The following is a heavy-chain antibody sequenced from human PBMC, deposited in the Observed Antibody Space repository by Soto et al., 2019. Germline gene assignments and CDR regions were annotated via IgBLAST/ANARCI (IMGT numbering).Heavy chain of an antibody. V-gene: IGHV4-59*01. J-gene: IGHJ4*02. CDR2: VYYTGST. Sequence: PSETLSLTCSVSGGSISGSDWSRIRQSPGKGLEWLGYVYYTGSTNYSPSLRSRVSISVDTSKNEFPLRLSSVTAADTAVYFCARSVAVPGAHIDYWGQGTQVTVSS. CDR1: GGSISGSD. CDR3: ARSVAVPGAHIDY. D-gene: IGHD6-19*01.